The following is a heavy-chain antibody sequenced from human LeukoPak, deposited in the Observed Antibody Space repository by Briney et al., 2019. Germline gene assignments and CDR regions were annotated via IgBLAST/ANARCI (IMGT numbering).Heavy chain of an antibody. CDR2: IRYDGSNT. CDR1: GFTFSNFG. V-gene: IGHV3-30*02. J-gene: IGHJ4*02. CDR3: AKWKFAETASYFDY. Sequence: GGSLRLSCAASGFTFSNFGMHWVRQAPGKGLEGVAFIRYDGSNTYYADSVKGRFTISRDNSKNTLYLQMNSLRAEDTAVYYCAKWKFAETASYFDYWGQGTLVTVSS. D-gene: IGHD3-10*01.